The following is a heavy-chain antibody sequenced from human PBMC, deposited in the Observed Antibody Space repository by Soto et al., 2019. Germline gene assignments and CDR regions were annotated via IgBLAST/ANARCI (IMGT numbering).Heavy chain of an antibody. J-gene: IGHJ6*02. V-gene: IGHV3-23*01. Sequence: PGGSLRLSCAASGFTFSSYAMSWVRQAPGKGLEWVSAIIGSGGSTYYADSVKGRFTISRDNSKNTLYLQMNSLRAEDTAVYYCAKVLGYCSGGSCYSHYYYGMDVWGQGTTVTVSS. CDR3: AKVLGYCSGGSCYSHYYYGMDV. CDR2: IIGSGGST. D-gene: IGHD2-15*01. CDR1: GFTFSSYA.